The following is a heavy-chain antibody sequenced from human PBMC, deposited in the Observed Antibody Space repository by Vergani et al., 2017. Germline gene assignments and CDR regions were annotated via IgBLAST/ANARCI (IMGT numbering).Heavy chain of an antibody. CDR2: IVVGSGNT. V-gene: IGHV1-58*01. D-gene: IGHD3-22*01. J-gene: IGHJ3*02. CDR3: AARTTADYYDSSGYYPDAFDI. CDR1: GFTFTSSA. Sequence: QMQLVQSGPEVKKPGTSVKVSCKASGFTFTSSAVQWVRQARGQRLEWIGWIVVGSGNTNYAQKFQERVTITRDMSTSTAYMALSSLRSEDTAGYYCAARTTADYYDSSGYYPDAFDIWGQGTMVTVSS.